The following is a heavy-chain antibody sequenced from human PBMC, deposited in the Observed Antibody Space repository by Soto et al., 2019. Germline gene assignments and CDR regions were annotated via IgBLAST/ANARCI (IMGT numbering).Heavy chain of an antibody. CDR2: IIPIFGTA. V-gene: IGHV1-69*13. Sequence: SVKVSCKASGCTFTSYDINWVRQAPGQGLEWMGGIIPIFGTANYAQKFQGRVTITADESTSTAYMELSSLRSEDTAVYYCARDGALYDSSGYYPHWGPGTLVTVS. J-gene: IGHJ4*02. D-gene: IGHD3-22*01. CDR3: ARDGALYDSSGYYPH. CDR1: GCTFTSYD.